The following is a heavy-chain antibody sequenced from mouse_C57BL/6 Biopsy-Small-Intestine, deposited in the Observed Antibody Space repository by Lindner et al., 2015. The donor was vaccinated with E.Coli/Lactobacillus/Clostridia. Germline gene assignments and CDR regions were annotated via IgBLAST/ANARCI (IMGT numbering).Heavy chain of an antibody. CDR1: GYTLTNYA. D-gene: IGHD1-1*02. CDR2: INTNTGSS. V-gene: IGHV9-3*02. J-gene: IGHJ3*01. Sequence: VKVSCKASGYTLTNYALNWVRQAPGQGLEWMGWINTNTGSSTYGQGFTGRFVFSLDTSVNTAYLQISSLKAEDTAVYYCVRDYHGSVKRVDYWGQGTLVTVS. CDR3: VRDYHGSVKRVDY.